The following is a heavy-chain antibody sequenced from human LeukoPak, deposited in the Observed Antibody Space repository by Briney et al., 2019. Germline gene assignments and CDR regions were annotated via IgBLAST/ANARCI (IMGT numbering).Heavy chain of an antibody. CDR2: IIPIFGIA. CDR3: ARAGSSLVWFDP. D-gene: IGHD6-6*01. V-gene: IGHV1-69*04. CDR1: GGTFSSYA. J-gene: IGHJ5*02. Sequence: GAPVKVSCKASGGTFSSYAISWVRQAPGQGLEWMGRIIPIFGIANYAQKFQGRVTITADKSTSTAYMELSSLRSEDTAVYYCARAGSSLVWFDPWGQGTLVTVSS.